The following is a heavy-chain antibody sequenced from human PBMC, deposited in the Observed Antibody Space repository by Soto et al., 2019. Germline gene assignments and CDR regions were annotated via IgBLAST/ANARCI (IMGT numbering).Heavy chain of an antibody. Sequence: DVQLLESGGGSVQPGGSLRLSCAASIFTFSDYAMTWVRQAPGKGLEWVSGISDTGTTTYYADSVKGRFTISRDNSKNTLYLRMNSLRAEDTALYYCAKDRVGSVPDAFDIWGQGTMVTVSP. D-gene: IGHD1-26*01. CDR2: ISDTGTTT. J-gene: IGHJ3*02. CDR3: AKDRVGSVPDAFDI. V-gene: IGHV3-23*01. CDR1: IFTFSDYA.